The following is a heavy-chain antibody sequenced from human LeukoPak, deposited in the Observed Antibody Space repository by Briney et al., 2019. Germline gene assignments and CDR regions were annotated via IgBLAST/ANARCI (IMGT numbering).Heavy chain of an antibody. CDR3: ARDGELELSPAFDY. CDR2: TYYRSKWYN. D-gene: IGHD1-7*01. Sequence: SQTLSLTCAISGDSVSNNIATWNWVRQSPSRGLEWLGRTYYRSKWYNDYAVSVKSRITINPDTSKNQFSLQLNSVTPEDTAVYYCARDGELELSPAFDYWGQGTLVTVSS. CDR1: GDSVSNNIAT. J-gene: IGHJ4*02. V-gene: IGHV6-1*01.